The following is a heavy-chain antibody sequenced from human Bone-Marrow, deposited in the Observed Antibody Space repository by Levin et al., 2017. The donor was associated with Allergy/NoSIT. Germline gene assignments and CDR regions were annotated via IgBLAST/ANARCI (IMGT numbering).Heavy chain of an antibody. V-gene: IGHV3-21*01. CDR3: ARGDYPYSYYGMDV. Sequence: GGSLRLSCAASGFTFTTSTMNWVRQAPGKGLEWVSCIDTRGRIYYADSLKGRFTISRDTAKNSLLLQMNSLRAEDTALYYCARGDYPYSYYGMDVWGQGTTVTVSS. CDR1: GFTFTTST. D-gene: IGHD4/OR15-4a*01. J-gene: IGHJ6*02. CDR2: IDTRGRI.